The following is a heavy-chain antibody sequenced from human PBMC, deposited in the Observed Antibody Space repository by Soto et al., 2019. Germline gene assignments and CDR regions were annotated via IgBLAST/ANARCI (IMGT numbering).Heavy chain of an antibody. D-gene: IGHD6-13*01. J-gene: IGHJ6*02. CDR2: IYYSGST. CDR1: GGSISSSSYY. V-gene: IGHV4-39*01. CDR3: ARLKQQLVRLYYYYGMDV. Sequence: PSETLSLTCTVSGGSISSSSYYWGWIRQPPGKGLEWIGCIYYSGSTYYNPSLKSRVTISVDTSKNQFSLKLSSVTAADTAVYYCARLKQQLVRLYYYYGMDVWGQGTTVTVSS.